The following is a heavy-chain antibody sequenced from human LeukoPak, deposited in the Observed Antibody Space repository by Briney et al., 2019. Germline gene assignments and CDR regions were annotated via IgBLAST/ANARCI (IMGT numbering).Heavy chain of an antibody. Sequence: GGSLRLSCAASGFTFSSYAMSWVRQAPGKGLEWVSAISGSGGSTYYADSVKGWFTISRDNSKNTLYLQMNSLRAEDTAVYYCAKDLSDLLLLYFDYWGQGTLVTVSP. CDR1: GFTFSSYA. D-gene: IGHD2-15*01. CDR2: ISGSGGST. J-gene: IGHJ4*02. CDR3: AKDLSDLLLLYFDY. V-gene: IGHV3-23*01.